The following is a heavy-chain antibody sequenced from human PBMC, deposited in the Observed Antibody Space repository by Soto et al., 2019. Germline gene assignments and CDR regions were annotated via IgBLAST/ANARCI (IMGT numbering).Heavy chain of an antibody. J-gene: IGHJ2*01. CDR1: GFIFRNYD. CDR3: ARRAGGAVVWYYDL. Sequence: EEQLLESGGGVVQRGGSLRLSCGAWGFIFRNYDMLWVRRSPGGGLEWVSRISGRGGSTYYADSVKGRLTMSRDNSKNTLYLQMNSLSAEDTAIYYCARRAGGAVVWYYDLWGRGTLVTV. V-gene: IGHV3-23*01. CDR2: ISGRGGST. D-gene: IGHD2-21*01.